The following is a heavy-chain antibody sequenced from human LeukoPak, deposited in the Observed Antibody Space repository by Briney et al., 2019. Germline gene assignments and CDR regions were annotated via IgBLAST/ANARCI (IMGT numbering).Heavy chain of an antibody. J-gene: IGHJ6*03. CDR2: IYTSGST. V-gene: IGHV4-4*07. Sequence: SETLALTCTVSGGSTSGYYWSWIRQPAGKGLEWIGRIYTSGSTNYNPSLKSRVTMSVDTSKNQFSLKLSSVTAADTAVYYCARGVGRPIWGYYYYYYYYMDVWGKGTTVTVSS. CDR3: ARGVGRPIWGYYYYYYYYMDV. CDR1: GGSTSGYY. D-gene: IGHD3-16*01.